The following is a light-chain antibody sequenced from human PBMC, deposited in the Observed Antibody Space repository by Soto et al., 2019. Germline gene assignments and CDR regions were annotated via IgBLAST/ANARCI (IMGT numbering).Light chain of an antibody. V-gene: IGKV1-5*01. CDR3: QQYSSYWT. CDR1: QSISSW. CDR2: DTS. Sequence: DIQMTQSPSTLSASVGDRVTITCRASQSISSWLAWYQQKPGKAPKLLIYDTSSLESGAPSRFSGSGSGTEFTLTISSLQPDDFAIYYCQQYSSYWTFGQGTKV. J-gene: IGKJ1*01.